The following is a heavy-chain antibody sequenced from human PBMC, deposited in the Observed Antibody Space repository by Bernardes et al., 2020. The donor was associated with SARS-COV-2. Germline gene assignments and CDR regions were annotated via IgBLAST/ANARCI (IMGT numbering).Heavy chain of an antibody. V-gene: IGHV3-23*01. Sequence: GGSLRLSCAASGFTFSSYAMSWVRQAPGKGLEWVSAISGSGGSTYYADSVKGRFTISRDNSKNTLYLQMNSLRAEDTAVYYCAKDSNHSRNQYLWYDYYGMDVWGQGTTVTVSS. CDR3: AKDSNHSRNQYLWYDYYGMDV. CDR1: GFTFSSYA. J-gene: IGHJ6*02. D-gene: IGHD3-22*01. CDR2: ISGSGGST.